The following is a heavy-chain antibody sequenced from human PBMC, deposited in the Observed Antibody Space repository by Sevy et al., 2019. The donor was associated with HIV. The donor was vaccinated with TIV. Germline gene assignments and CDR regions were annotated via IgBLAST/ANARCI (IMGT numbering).Heavy chain of an antibody. CDR1: GGSISSGGYY. CDR2: IYYSGST. D-gene: IGHD6-6*01. CDR3: ARDHGSSSSIGNYYYGMDV. Sequence: SETLSLTCTVSGGSISSGGYYWSWIRQHPGKGLEWIGYIYYSGSTYPNPSPKRRVTISVDTSKNQFSLKLSSVTAADTAVYYCARDHGSSSSIGNYYYGMDVWGQGTTVTVSS. J-gene: IGHJ6*02. V-gene: IGHV4-31*03.